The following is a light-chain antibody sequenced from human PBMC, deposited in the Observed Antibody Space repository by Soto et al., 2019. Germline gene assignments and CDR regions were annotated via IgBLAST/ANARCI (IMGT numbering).Light chain of an antibody. J-gene: IGKJ1*01. CDR1: QGIRND. CDR2: TSS. CDR3: LQDYAYPRT. Sequence: AIQMTQSPSSLSASVGDRVTITCRASQGIRNDLGWYQQRPGRAPRLLIYTSSKLQSGVPSRFRGSGSGTDFTLTISSLQAEDFATYYFLQDYAYPRTFGQGTKVDIK. V-gene: IGKV1-6*01.